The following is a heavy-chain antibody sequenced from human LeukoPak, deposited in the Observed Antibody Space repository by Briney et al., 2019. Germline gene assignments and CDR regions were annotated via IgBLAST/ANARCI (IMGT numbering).Heavy chain of an antibody. J-gene: IGHJ4*02. CDR2: IIPIFGTA. CDR1: GGTFSSYA. CDR3: ARDYAYDYVWGSYRYSFDY. D-gene: IGHD3-16*02. V-gene: IGHV1-69*05. Sequence: SVKVSCKASGGTFSSYAISWVRQVPGQGLEWMGRIIPIFGTANYAQKFQGRVTITTDESTSTAYMELSSLRSEDTAVYYCARDYAYDYVWGSYRYSFDYWGQGTLVTVSS.